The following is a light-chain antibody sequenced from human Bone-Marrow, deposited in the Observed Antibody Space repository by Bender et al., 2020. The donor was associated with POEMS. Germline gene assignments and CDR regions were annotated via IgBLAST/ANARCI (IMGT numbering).Light chain of an antibody. CDR1: NSDIGGYNF. J-gene: IGLJ3*02. Sequence: QSALTQPRSVSGSPGQSVTISCTGTNSDIGGYNFVSWYQQLPHKAPTIIIYDVSTRPSGVPDRFSGSKSGNTASLTISGLQAADEADYYCCSYANNFAWVFGGGTTLTVL. CDR3: CSYANNFAWV. V-gene: IGLV2-11*01. CDR2: DVS.